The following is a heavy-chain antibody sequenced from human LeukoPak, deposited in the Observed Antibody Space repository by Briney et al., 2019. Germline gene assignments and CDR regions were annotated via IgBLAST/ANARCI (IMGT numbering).Heavy chain of an antibody. D-gene: IGHD3-10*01. J-gene: IGHJ6*03. CDR3: ARTGSYYYYYMDV. CDR1: GGSFSGYY. Sequence: PSETLSLTCAVYGGSFSGYYWSWIRQPPGKGLEWIGGINHSGSTNYNPSLKSRVTISVDTSKNQFSLKLSSVTAADTAVYYCARTGSYYYYYMDVWGKGTTVTVSS. V-gene: IGHV4-34*01. CDR2: INHSGST.